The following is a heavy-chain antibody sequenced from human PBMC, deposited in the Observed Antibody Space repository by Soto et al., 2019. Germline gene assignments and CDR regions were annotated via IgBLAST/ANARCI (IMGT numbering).Heavy chain of an antibody. CDR1: GGSISSGGYY. V-gene: IGHV4-31*03. CDR2: IYYCGST. Sequence: QVQLQESGPGLVTPSQPLSLTCPVSGGSISSGGYYWIWIRQHPGKALEWIVYIYYCGSTYYNPSLKSRVTISVETSKNQFSLQLSSVTAADTAVYDCARGSVGATFDYWGQGTLVTVSS. D-gene: IGHD1-26*01. CDR3: ARGSVGATFDY. J-gene: IGHJ4*02.